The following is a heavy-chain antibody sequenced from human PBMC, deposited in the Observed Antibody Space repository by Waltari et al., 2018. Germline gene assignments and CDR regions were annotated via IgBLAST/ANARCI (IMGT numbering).Heavy chain of an antibody. CDR3: ARAVGARGTQWFDP. CDR2: LNPNSGAT. CDR1: GYTFIEYY. J-gene: IGHJ5*02. V-gene: IGHV1-2*02. D-gene: IGHD1-26*01. Sequence: QVQLVQSGAEVKKPGASVKVSCKASGYTFIEYYMHWVRQAPGQGLEWMGWLNPNSGATNYAQKFQGRVTMTRDTSINTAYMELSSLRSDDTAVYYCARAVGARGTQWFDPWGQGTLVTVSS.